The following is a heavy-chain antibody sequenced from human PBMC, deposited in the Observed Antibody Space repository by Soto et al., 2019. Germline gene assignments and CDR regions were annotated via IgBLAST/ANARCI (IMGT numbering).Heavy chain of an antibody. CDR2: MNPNSGNT. V-gene: IGHV1-8*01. D-gene: IGHD4-4*01. J-gene: IGHJ6*02. CDR1: GYTFTSYD. CDR3: ARTTTVTTFYYYGMDV. Sequence: ASEKGSCKASGYTFTSYDINWVRQATGQGLEWMGWMNPNSGNTGYAQKFQGRVTMTRNTSISTAYMELSSLRSEDTAVYYWARTTTVTTFYYYGMDVWGQGTTVTVSS.